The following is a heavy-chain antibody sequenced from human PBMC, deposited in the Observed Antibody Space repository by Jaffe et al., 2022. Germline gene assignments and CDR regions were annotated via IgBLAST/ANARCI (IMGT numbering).Heavy chain of an antibody. Sequence: EVQLLESGGGLVQPGGSLRLSCAASGFTFSSYAMSWVRQAPGKGLEWVSSISGSGGVTYYADSVKGRFTNSRDNSKNTVYLQMNSLKAEDTALYYCAKDKGFGVLTPIDQWGQGTLVTVSS. CDR2: ISGSGGVT. CDR1: GFTFSSYA. V-gene: IGHV3-23*01. J-gene: IGHJ4*02. CDR3: AKDKGFGVLTPIDQ. D-gene: IGHD3-3*01.